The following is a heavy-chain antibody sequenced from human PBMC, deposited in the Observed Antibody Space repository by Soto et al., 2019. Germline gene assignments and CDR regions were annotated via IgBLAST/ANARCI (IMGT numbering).Heavy chain of an antibody. CDR3: AKDYRYGVPAKFDP. D-gene: IGHD3-16*02. CDR1: GFTFSSFV. Sequence: EVQLLESGEGLVQPGGSLRLSCTASGFTFSSFVMSWVRQAPGRGLEGVAAVSGSGGITYYTDSVKGRFTISRDNSKNTLYLQMNSLRAEDTAVYYCAKDYRYGVPAKFDPWGQGTLVTVSS. CDR2: VSGSGGIT. V-gene: IGHV3-23*01. J-gene: IGHJ5*02.